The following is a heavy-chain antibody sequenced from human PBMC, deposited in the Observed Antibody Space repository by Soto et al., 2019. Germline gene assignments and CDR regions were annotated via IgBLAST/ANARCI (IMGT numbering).Heavy chain of an antibody. CDR2: ISSSGSII. D-gene: IGHD3-22*01. CDR3: ARVNGYYYYGMDV. J-gene: IGHJ6*02. Sequence: GGSLRLSCAAPGFTFRDYYMSWVRPAPGKGLEWVSDISSSGSIIYYADSVKGRFTISRDNAKNSLYLQMNSLRAEDTAVYYCARVNGYYYYGMDVWGQGTTVTVSS. CDR1: GFTFRDYY. V-gene: IGHV3-11*01.